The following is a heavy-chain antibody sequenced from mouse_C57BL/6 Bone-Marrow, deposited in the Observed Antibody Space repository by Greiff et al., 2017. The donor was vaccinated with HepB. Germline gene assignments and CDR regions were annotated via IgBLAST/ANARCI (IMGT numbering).Heavy chain of an antibody. J-gene: IGHJ1*03. CDR3: AISSFTTVVADWYFDV. D-gene: IGHD1-1*01. CDR1: GYTFTSYW. Sequence: QVQLQQSGAELVKPGASVKVSCKASGYTFTSYWMHWVKQRPGQGLEWIGRSHPSDSDTNYNQKFKGKATLTVDKSFSTAYMQLRSLTSEDSAVYYCAISSFTTVVADWYFDVWGTGTTVTVSS. V-gene: IGHV1-74*01. CDR2: SHPSDSDT.